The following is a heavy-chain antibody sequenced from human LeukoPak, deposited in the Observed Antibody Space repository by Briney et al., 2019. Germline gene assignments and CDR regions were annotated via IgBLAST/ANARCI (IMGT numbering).Heavy chain of an antibody. CDR1: GFTFNKYW. Sequence: GGSLRLSCAASGFTFNKYWMTWVRQAPGKGLEWVANIKQDGSDKHYVSSVKGRFTISRDNAKNSVYLQMNSLRDEDTAIYYCARDLYGDYSFDYWGQGALVTVSS. J-gene: IGHJ4*02. V-gene: IGHV3-7*01. CDR2: IKQDGSDK. D-gene: IGHD4-17*01. CDR3: ARDLYGDYSFDY.